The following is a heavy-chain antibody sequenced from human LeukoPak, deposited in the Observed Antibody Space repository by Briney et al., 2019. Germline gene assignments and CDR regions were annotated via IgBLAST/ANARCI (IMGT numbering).Heavy chain of an antibody. CDR3: ARAYSSSSEVDY. J-gene: IGHJ4*02. CDR2: IYHSGST. V-gene: IGHV4-30-2*01. D-gene: IGHD6-6*01. Sequence: PSQTLSLACAVSGGSISSGGYSWSWIRQPPGKGLEWIGYIYHSGSTYHNPSLKSRVTISVDRSKNQFSLKLSSVTAADTAVYYCARAYSSSSEVDYWGQGTLVTVSS. CDR1: GGSISSGGYS.